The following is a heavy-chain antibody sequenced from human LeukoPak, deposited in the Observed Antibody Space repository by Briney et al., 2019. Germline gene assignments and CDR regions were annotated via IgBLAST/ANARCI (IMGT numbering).Heavy chain of an antibody. CDR2: ISGSGGST. J-gene: IGHJ4*02. D-gene: IGHD3-10*01. CDR1: GFTFSSYA. CDR3: AKDGFIWSALGTYDY. Sequence: GGSLRLSCAASGFTFSSYAMSWVRQAPGKGLEWVSAISGSGGSTYYADSVKGRFTISRDNSKNTLYLQMNSLRAEDTAVYYCAKDGFIWSALGTYDYWGQGTLVTVSS. V-gene: IGHV3-23*01.